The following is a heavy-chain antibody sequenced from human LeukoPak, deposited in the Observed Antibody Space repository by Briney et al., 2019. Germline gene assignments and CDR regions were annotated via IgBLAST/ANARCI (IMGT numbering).Heavy chain of an antibody. Sequence: GGSLGLSCAVSGPIVSTNYMSWVRQAPGKGLEWISILYVNDNRYYADSVKGRFIISRDTSKNTLYLQMNSLRAEDTAMYYCVREDLGVDYWGQGTLVTVSS. D-gene: IGHD1-26*01. V-gene: IGHV3-53*01. J-gene: IGHJ4*02. CDR1: GPIVSTNY. CDR2: LYVNDNR. CDR3: VREDLGVDY.